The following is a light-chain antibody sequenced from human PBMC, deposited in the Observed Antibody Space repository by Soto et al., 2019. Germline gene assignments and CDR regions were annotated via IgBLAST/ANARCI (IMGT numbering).Light chain of an antibody. CDR1: QVISNY. CDR3: QKYNSAPRT. CDR2: AAS. V-gene: IGKV1-27*01. Sequence: DIQMTQSPSSLSASVGDRVTITCRASQVISNYLAWYQQKPGKVPKVLIYAASTLQSGVPSRFSGSGSGTDFTLNISSLQPEDVATYYCQKYNSAPRTFGQGTKVEIK. J-gene: IGKJ1*01.